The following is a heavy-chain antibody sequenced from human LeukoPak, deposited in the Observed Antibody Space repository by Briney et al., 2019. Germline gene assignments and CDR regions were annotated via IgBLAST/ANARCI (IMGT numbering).Heavy chain of an antibody. CDR1: GGSFSGYY. Sequence: SETLSLTCAVYGGSFSGYYWSWIRQLPGKGLEWIGSIYYSGSTYYNPSLKSRVTISVDTSKNQFSLKLSSVTAADTAVYYCAREVRLMGYSGGLGFVYWGQGILVTVSS. D-gene: IGHD2-15*01. J-gene: IGHJ4*02. CDR3: AREVRLMGYSGGLGFVY. CDR2: IYYSGST. V-gene: IGHV4-34*01.